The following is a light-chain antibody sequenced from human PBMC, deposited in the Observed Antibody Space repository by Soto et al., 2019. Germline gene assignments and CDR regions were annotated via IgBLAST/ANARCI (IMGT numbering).Light chain of an antibody. J-gene: IGKJ4*01. CDR3: QQYYSYPRLT. V-gene: IGKV1-8*01. Sequence: AIRMTQSPSSFSASTGDRVTITCRASQGISSYLAWYQQKPGKAPKLLIYAPSTLQSGVPSRFSGSGSGTDFTLTISCLQSEDFATYYCQQYYSYPRLTFGGGTKVEIK. CDR2: APS. CDR1: QGISSY.